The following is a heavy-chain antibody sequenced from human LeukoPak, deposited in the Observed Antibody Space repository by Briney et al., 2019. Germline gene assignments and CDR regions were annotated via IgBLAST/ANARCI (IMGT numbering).Heavy chain of an antibody. J-gene: IGHJ5*02. Sequence: GGSLRLSCAASGFTFDDYGMSWVRQAPGKGLEWVSGINWNGGSTGYADSVKGRFTISRDNAKNSLYLQMNSLRAEDTALYHCARDHYYGSASLFGPWGQGTLVTVSS. CDR3: ARDHYYGSASLFGP. D-gene: IGHD3-10*01. CDR1: GFTFDDYG. V-gene: IGHV3-20*01. CDR2: INWNGGST.